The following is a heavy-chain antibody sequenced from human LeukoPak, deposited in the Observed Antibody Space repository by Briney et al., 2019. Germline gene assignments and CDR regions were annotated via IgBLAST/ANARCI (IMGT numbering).Heavy chain of an antibody. CDR3: ARMAPNAEYFQH. V-gene: IGHV1-69*01. D-gene: IGHD5-24*01. J-gene: IGHJ1*01. CDR1: GGTFSSYA. Sequence: SVKVSCKASGGTFSSYAISWVRQAPGQGLEWMGGIIPIFGTANYAQKFQGRVTITADESTSTVYMELSSLRSEDTAVYYCARMAPNAEYFQHWGQGTLVTVSS. CDR2: IIPIFGTA.